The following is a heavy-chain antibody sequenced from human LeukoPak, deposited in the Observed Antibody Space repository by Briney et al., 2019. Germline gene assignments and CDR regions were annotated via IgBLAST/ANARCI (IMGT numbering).Heavy chain of an antibody. CDR2: ISGRGGST. J-gene: IGHJ4*02. CDR3: GKQGFREFLDY. V-gene: IGHV3-23*01. D-gene: IGHD3-10*01. Sequence: GGSLRLSCAASGLTFSRYATSWVRQAPGKGREWVSAISGRGGSTYYADSVKGRFTISRDNSKNTLYLHMNSLRAEDTAVYYCGKQGFREFLDYWGQGSLVTVSS. CDR1: GLTFSRYA.